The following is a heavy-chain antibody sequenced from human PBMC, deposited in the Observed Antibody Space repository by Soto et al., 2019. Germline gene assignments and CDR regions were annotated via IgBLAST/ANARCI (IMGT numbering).Heavy chain of an antibody. CDR2: ISSSGSTI. J-gene: IGHJ6*02. D-gene: IGHD5-18*01. CDR3: ASRYSYGYYGMDV. Sequence: GGSLRLSCAASGFTFSSYEMNWVRQAPGKGLEWVSYISSSGSTIYYADSVRGRFTISRDNAKNSLYLQMNSLRAEDTAVYYCASRYSYGYYGMDVWGQGTTVTVSS. CDR1: GFTFSSYE. V-gene: IGHV3-48*03.